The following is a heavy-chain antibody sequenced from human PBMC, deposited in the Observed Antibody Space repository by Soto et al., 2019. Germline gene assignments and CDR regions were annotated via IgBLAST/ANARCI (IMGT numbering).Heavy chain of an antibody. CDR3: ARDSSCSSTSCYAFDY. V-gene: IGHV4-59*01. Sequence: PSETLSLTCTVSGGSISSYYWSWIRQPPGKGLEWIGYIYYSGSTNYNPSLKSRVTISVDTSKNQFSLKLSSVTAADTAVYYCARDSSCSSTSCYAFDYWGQGTLVTVSS. J-gene: IGHJ4*02. CDR1: GGSISSYY. D-gene: IGHD2-2*01. CDR2: IYYSGST.